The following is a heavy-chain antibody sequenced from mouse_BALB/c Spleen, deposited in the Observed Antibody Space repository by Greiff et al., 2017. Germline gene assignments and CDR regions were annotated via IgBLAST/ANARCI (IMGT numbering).Heavy chain of an antibody. CDR3: TAYGNYEGAMDY. J-gene: IGHJ4*01. CDR2: INPSNGGT. Sequence: VQLQQSGAELVKPGASVKLSCKASGYTFTRYYMYWVKQRPGQGLEWIGEINPSNGGTNFNEKFKSKATLTVDKSSSTAYMQLSSLTSEDSAVYYCTAYGNYEGAMDYWGQGTSVTVSS. CDR1: GYTFTRYY. D-gene: IGHD2-1*01. V-gene: IGHV1S81*02.